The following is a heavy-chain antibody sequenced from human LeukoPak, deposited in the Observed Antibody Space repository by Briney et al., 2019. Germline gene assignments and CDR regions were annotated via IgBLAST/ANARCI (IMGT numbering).Heavy chain of an antibody. CDR2: ISHTEGT. CDR1: GVSINDYY. J-gene: IGHJ4*02. Sequence: PSETLPLTCGVFGVSINDYYWSWIRQPPGRGLEWIGEISHTEGTRYNPSLESRVTMSVGTSENQLSLKLIFVTAADTAVYYCARIRCGHSGSVCYNHWGLGTLVTVSS. CDR3: ARIRCGHSGSVCYNH. V-gene: IGHV4-34*01. D-gene: IGHD2-21*01.